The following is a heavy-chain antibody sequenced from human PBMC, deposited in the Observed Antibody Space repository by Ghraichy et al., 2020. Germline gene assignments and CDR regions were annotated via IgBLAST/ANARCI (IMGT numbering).Heavy chain of an antibody. CDR3: ASGAIDCYECLRY. CDR2: IFPSGST. J-gene: IGHJ4*02. V-gene: IGHV4-4*02. Sequence: SETLSLTCAISGGSISSTNWWSWVRQPPGKGLEWIGEIFPSGSTNYSPSLRSRVTVSLDRSKNHFSLELSSVTAADTAVYYCASGAIDCYECLRYWGQGALVTVSS. D-gene: IGHD2-21*02. CDR1: GGSISSTNW.